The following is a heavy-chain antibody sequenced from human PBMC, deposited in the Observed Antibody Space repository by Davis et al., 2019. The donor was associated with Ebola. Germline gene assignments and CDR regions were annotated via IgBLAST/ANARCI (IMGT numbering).Heavy chain of an antibody. CDR2: ISSDSDYI. Sequence: GESLRISCAASGFTFSTYSMSWVRQAPGKGLEWVSSISSDSDYIYYADSAKGRFTISRDNAKNSLYLQMNSLRAEDTAVYYCARVNAATGYSRFDTWGQGTLVTVSS. CDR3: ARVNAATGYSRFDT. J-gene: IGHJ5*01. V-gene: IGHV3-21*01. D-gene: IGHD3-9*01. CDR1: GFTFSTYS.